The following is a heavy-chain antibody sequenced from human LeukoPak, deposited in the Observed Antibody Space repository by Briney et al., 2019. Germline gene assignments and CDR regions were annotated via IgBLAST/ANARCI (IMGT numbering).Heavy chain of an antibody. J-gene: IGHJ5*02. CDR3: AREGVPAANCNWFDP. CDR2: INPNSGGT. CDR1: GCTFTGYY. D-gene: IGHD2-2*01. Sequence: ASVKVSCKASGCTFTGYYMHWVRQAPGQGLEWMGWINPNSGGTKYAQRFQGRVTMTRDTSISTAYMELSRLRSDDTAVYYCAREGVPAANCNWFDPWGQGTLVTVSS. V-gene: IGHV1-2*02.